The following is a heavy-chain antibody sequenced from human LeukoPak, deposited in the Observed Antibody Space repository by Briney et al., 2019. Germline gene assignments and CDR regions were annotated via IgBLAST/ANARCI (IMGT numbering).Heavy chain of an antibody. CDR2: IKGDGSST. Sequence: GGSLRLSCAASGFTFSSYWMHWVRHTPGKGLVWVSRIKGDGSSTSYADSVKGRFTISRDNAKNTLYLQMNSLRAEDTAVYYCARDQYYYDSSGYYSSFDYWGQGTLVTVSS. V-gene: IGHV3-74*01. CDR3: ARDQYYYDSSGYYSSFDY. CDR1: GFTFSSYW. J-gene: IGHJ4*02. D-gene: IGHD3-22*01.